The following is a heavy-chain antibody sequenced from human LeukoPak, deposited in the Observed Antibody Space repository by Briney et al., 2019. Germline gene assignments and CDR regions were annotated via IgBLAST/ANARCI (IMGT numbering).Heavy chain of an antibody. D-gene: IGHD1-1*01. CDR1: AFTFNNFA. J-gene: IGHJ4*02. Sequence: GGSLRLSCAASAFTFNNFAMSWVRQAPGKGLEWVSGISAGGGTTIYVDSVKGRFTISRDNSKNTLYLQMNSLRAEDTAVYYCARRDNSRSFDYWGQGTLVTVSS. V-gene: IGHV3-23*01. CDR2: ISAGGGTT. CDR3: ARRDNSRSFDY.